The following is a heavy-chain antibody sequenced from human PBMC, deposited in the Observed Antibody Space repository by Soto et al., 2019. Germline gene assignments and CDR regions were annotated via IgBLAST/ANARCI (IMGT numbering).Heavy chain of an antibody. CDR2: IYYSGST. Sequence: SDTLSLTCTVSGGSVSIGSYYWSWIRQPPGKGLECVGYIYYSGSTNYNPSLKSRVTISVDTSKNQFSLKLSSVTAADTAVYYCARSPYDFWSGYYNYYFDYWGQGTLVTVSS. D-gene: IGHD3-3*01. V-gene: IGHV4-61*01. CDR1: GGSVSIGSYY. J-gene: IGHJ4*02. CDR3: ARSPYDFWSGYYNYYFDY.